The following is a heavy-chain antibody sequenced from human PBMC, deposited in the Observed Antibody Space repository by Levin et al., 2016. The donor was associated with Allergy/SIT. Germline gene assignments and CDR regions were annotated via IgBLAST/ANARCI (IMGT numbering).Heavy chain of an antibody. D-gene: IGHD1-26*01. CDR2: ISAYNGNT. V-gene: IGHV1-18*01. Sequence: ASVKVSCKASGYTFTSYGISWVRQAPGQGLEWMGWISAYNGNTNYAQKLQGRVTMTTDTSTSTAYMELRSLRSDDTAVYYCARASGSGSPLWGYFQHWGQGTLVTVSS. CDR3: ARASGSGSPLWGYFQH. CDR1: GYTFTSYG. J-gene: IGHJ1*01.